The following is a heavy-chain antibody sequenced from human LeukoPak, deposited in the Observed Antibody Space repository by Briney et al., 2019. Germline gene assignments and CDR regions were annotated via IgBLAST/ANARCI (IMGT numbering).Heavy chain of an antibody. CDR2: FDLEDSET. CDR3: ATLFAAAGTLKAGAFDI. J-gene: IGHJ3*02. V-gene: IGHV1-24*01. CDR1: GYTLTELS. D-gene: IGHD6-13*01. Sequence: ASVKLSCKVSGYTLTELSMHWVRQAPGKGLEWMGGFDLEDSETIKAQKFQGRVTMTEATSTDTDYMELSRLRSEDTAVYYCATLFAAAGTLKAGAFDIWGQGTMVTVSS.